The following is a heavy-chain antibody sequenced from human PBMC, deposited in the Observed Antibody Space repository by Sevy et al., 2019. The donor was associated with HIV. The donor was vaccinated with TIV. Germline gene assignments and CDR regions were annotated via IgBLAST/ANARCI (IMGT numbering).Heavy chain of an antibody. CDR3: ARRSLRLGYCSRTSCYSSMDV. J-gene: IGHJ6*02. V-gene: IGHV1-69*05. D-gene: IGHD2-2*02. CDR1: GGTFSSDA. Sequence: ASVKVSCKTSGGTFSSDAFTWVRQAPGQGLEWMGGIIPLFDTVDYVQKFQGRVTITTEESRSTAYMELRSLRSEDTAVYFCARRSLRLGYCSRTSCYSSMDVWGQGTTVTVSS. CDR2: IIPLFDTV.